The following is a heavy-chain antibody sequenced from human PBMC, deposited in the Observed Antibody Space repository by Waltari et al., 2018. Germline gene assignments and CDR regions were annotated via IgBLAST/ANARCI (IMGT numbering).Heavy chain of an antibody. V-gene: IGHV4-31*03. D-gene: IGHD2-15*01. CDR3: ARDLAPSRGGSCYFDY. CDR2: IYYSGST. Sequence: QVQLQESGPGLVKPSQTLSLTCTVSGGSISRGGYYWSWIRQHPGKGLEWIGYIYYSGSTYYNPSLKSRVTISVDTSKNQFSLKLSSVTAADTAVYYCARDLAPSRGGSCYFDYWGQGTLVTVSS. J-gene: IGHJ4*02. CDR1: GGSISRGGYY.